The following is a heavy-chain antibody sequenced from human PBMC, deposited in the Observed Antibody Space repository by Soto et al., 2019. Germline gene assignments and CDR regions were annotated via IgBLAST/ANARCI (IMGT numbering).Heavy chain of an antibody. D-gene: IGHD3-16*01. CDR2: YVMRPKEYTT. CDR1: GFRLSDYD. V-gene: IGHV3-72*01. J-gene: IGHJ5*02. CDR3: TRVGVAMGAGGWLDA. Sequence: GGSLRLSCAASGFRLSDYDMDWVRQAPGKGLEWVGRYVMRPKEYTTTFAASVNGRFTFSRDDSQNSMYLQMNSLKTDDTAIYYCTRVGVAMGAGGWLDAWGQGTLVTVSS.